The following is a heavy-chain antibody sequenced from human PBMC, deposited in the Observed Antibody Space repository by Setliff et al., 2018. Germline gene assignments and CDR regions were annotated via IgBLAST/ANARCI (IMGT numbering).Heavy chain of an antibody. Sequence: GASVKVSCKASGCTFSSYVISWVREAPGQGLEWMGGIIPMFGTNYAQKFQGRVTITADESTSTAYMERSSLGSEDTTVYYCAGGQPLVRKYYYYMDVWGKGTTVTVSS. J-gene: IGHJ6*03. V-gene: IGHV1-69*13. D-gene: IGHD3-10*01. CDR3: AGGQPLVRKYYYYMDV. CDR1: GCTFSSYV. CDR2: IIPMFGT.